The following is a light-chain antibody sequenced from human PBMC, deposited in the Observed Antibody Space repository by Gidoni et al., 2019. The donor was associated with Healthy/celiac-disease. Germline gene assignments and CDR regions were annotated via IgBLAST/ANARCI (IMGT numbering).Light chain of an antibody. V-gene: IGLV2-23*02. J-gene: IGLJ2*01. Sequence: QSALTQPASVSGSPGQSITISCTGTSSDVGSYNLVSWYQQHPGKAPKLMIYEVSKRPSGVSKRFSCSKSGNTGSLTISGLQAEDEADYYCCSYAGSSTYVVFGGGTKLTVL. CDR2: EVS. CDR1: SSDVGSYNL. CDR3: CSYAGSSTYVV.